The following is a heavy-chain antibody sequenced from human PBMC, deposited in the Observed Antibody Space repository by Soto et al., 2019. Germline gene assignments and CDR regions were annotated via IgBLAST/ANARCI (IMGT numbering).Heavy chain of an antibody. D-gene: IGHD3-10*01. V-gene: IGHV4-39*01. CDR3: ARHFTMVRGAERYYYYGMDV. Sequence: SETLSLTCTVSGGSISSSSYYWGWIRQPPGKGLEWIGSIYYSGSTYYNPSLKSRVTISVDTSKNQFSLKLSSATAADTAVYYCARHFTMVRGAERYYYYGMDVWGQGTTVTVSS. J-gene: IGHJ6*02. CDR1: GGSISSSSYY. CDR2: IYYSGST.